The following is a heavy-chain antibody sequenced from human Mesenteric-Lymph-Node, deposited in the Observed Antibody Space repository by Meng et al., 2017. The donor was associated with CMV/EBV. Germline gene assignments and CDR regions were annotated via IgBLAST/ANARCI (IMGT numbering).Heavy chain of an antibody. V-gene: IGHV3-21*01. J-gene: IGHJ6*02. CDR3: ARGYDFRYGMDV. CDR1: GFSVSSKY. D-gene: IGHD3-3*01. CDR2: ISSSRNYE. Sequence: GGSLRLSCAASGFSVSSKYMSWVRQPPGKGLEWVASISSSRNYEYYADSLKGRFTISRDTAKNSVFLQLNSLRAEDTAVYYCARGYDFRYGMDVWGQGTTVTVSS.